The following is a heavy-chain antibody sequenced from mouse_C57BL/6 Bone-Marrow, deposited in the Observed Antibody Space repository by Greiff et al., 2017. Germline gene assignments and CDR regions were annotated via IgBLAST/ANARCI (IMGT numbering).Heavy chain of an antibody. CDR2: IDPENGDT. V-gene: IGHV14-4*01. D-gene: IGHD1-1*01. J-gene: IGHJ3*01. CDR1: GFNIKDDY. Sequence: EVKLQESGAELVRPGASVKLSCTASGFNIKDDYMHWVKQRPEQGLEWIGWIDPENGDTEYASKFQGKATITADTSSNTAYLQLSSLTSEDTAVYYCTTWITTETWFAYWGQGTLVTVSA. CDR3: TTWITTETWFAY.